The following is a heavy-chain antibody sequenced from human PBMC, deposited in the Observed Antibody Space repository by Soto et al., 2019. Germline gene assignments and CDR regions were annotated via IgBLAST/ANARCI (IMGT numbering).Heavy chain of an antibody. CDR1: GFTFSSYA. D-gene: IGHD5-12*01. J-gene: IGHJ1*01. CDR3: ARDFNQYRRAEYFQH. CDR2: ISYDGSNK. Sequence: GGSLRLSCAASGFTFSSYAMHWVRQAPGKGLEWVAVISYDGSNKYYADSVKGRFTISRDNSKNTLYLQMNSLRAEDTAVYYCARDFNQYRRAEYFQHWGQGTLVTVSS. V-gene: IGHV3-30-3*01.